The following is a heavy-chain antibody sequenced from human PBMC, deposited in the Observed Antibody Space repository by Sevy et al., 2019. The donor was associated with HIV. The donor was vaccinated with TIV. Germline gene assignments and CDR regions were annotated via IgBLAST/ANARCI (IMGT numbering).Heavy chain of an antibody. CDR2: ISWNSRNI. J-gene: IGHJ6*02. V-gene: IGHV3-9*01. CDR1: GFPFNDHA. D-gene: IGHD2-21*01. CDR3: AKDINRGCDGVNCYPYYYYFYGLDV. Sequence: GGSLRLSCAASGFPFNDHAMHWVRQVPGKGLEWVSGISWNSRNIGYAVSVKGRFTISRDNARHSLFLEMNSLRPEVTAVYYCAKDINRGCDGVNCYPYYYYFYGLDVWGQGTTVTVSS.